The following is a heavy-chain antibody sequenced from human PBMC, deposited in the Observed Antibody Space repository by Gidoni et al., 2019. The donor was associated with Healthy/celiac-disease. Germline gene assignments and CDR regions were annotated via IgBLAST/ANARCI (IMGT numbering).Heavy chain of an antibody. D-gene: IGHD1-26*01. CDR2: INHSGST. J-gene: IGHJ4*02. CDR3: ARSRGSGSYKYYFDY. Sequence: QVQLQQWGAGLLKPSETLSLTCAVYGGSFSGYYWSWIRQPPGKGLEWIGEINHSGSTNYNPSLKSRVTISVDTSKNQFSLKLSSVTAADTAVYYCARSRGSGSYKYYFDYWGQGTLVTVSS. V-gene: IGHV4-34*01. CDR1: GGSFSGYY.